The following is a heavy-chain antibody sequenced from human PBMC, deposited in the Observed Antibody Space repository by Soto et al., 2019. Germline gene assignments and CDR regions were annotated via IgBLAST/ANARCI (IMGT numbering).Heavy chain of an antibody. CDR3: ARDGGDYGDAHSYYGMDV. Sequence: ASVKVSCKATGYTFTSYYMHWVRQAPGQGLEWMGIINPSGGSTSYAQKFQGRVTMTRDTSTSTVYMELSSLRSEDTAVYYCARDGGDYGDAHSYYGMDVWGQGTTVTVSS. J-gene: IGHJ6*02. CDR1: GYTFTSYY. CDR2: INPSGGST. D-gene: IGHD4-17*01. V-gene: IGHV1-46*01.